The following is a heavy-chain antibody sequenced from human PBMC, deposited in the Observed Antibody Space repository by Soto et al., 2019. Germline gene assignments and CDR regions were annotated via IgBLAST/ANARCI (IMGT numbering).Heavy chain of an antibody. CDR1: GFTFSSYE. Sequence: VGSLRLSCAASGFTFSSYEMNWVRQAPGKGLEWVSYISSSGSTIYYADSVKVRFTISRDNAKNSLYLQMNSLRAEDTAVYYCARQPDDYSNSTSYYYYGMDVWGQGTTVTVSS. J-gene: IGHJ6*02. V-gene: IGHV3-48*03. CDR2: ISSSGSTI. CDR3: ARQPDDYSNSTSYYYYGMDV. D-gene: IGHD4-4*01.